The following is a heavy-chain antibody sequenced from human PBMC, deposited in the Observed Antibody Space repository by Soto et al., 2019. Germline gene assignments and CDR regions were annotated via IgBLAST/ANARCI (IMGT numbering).Heavy chain of an antibody. V-gene: IGHV1-2*02. CDR1: GYTFNGYY. J-gene: IGHJ4*02. D-gene: IGHD1-1*01. CDR3: AKDPATTGTTFDS. CDR2: INPNSCGI. Sequence: ASVKVSCKASGYTFNGYYMHWVRQAPGQGLEWMGWINPNSCGINYAQKFQGRVTISRDNSKHRLFLQRYRLRAEDTAIYYCAKDPATTGTTFDSGGRGALVTVSS.